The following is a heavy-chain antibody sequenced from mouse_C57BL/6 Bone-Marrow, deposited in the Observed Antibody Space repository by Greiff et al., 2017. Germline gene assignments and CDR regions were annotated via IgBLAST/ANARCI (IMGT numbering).Heavy chain of an antibody. CDR3: ARDSPHYDGSSYDWYFDV. J-gene: IGHJ1*03. D-gene: IGHD1-1*01. Sequence: EVMLVESGGGLVKPGGSLKLSCAASGFTFSSYAMSWVRQTPEKRLEWVATISDGGSYTYYPDNVKGRFTISRDNAKNNLYLQMSHLKSEDTAMYYCARDSPHYDGSSYDWYFDVWGTGTTVTVSS. CDR2: ISDGGSYT. V-gene: IGHV5-4*01. CDR1: GFTFSSYA.